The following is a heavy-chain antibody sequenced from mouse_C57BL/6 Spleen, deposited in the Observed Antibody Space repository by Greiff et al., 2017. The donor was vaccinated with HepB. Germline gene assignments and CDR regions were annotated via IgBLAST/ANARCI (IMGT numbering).Heavy chain of an antibody. CDR2: FHPYNDDT. CDR1: GYTFTTYP. Sequence: VKLQQSGAELVKPGASVKMSCKASGYTFTTYPIEWMKQNHGKSLEWIGNFHPYNDDTKYNEKFKGKATLTVEKSSSTVYLELSRLTSDDSAVYYCARTHSNYDWYFDVWGTGTTVTVSS. J-gene: IGHJ1*03. V-gene: IGHV1-47*01. CDR3: ARTHSNYDWYFDV. D-gene: IGHD2-5*01.